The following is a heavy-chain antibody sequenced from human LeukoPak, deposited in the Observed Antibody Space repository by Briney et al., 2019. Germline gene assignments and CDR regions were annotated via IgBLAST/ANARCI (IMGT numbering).Heavy chain of an antibody. CDR2: INHSGST. Sequence: SETLSLTCAVYGGSFSGYYWSWIRQPPGKGLEWLGEINHSGSTNYNPSLRSRVTISLDTSKNQFSLKLTSVTAADTAVYYCAIDGAISGVVKNYWGQGTLVTVSS. J-gene: IGHJ4*02. D-gene: IGHD3-3*01. V-gene: IGHV4-34*01. CDR1: GGSFSGYY. CDR3: AIDGAISGVVKNY.